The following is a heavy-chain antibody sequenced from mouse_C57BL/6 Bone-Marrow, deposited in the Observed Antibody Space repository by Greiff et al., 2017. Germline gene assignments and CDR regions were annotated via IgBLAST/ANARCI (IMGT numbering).Heavy chain of an antibody. CDR2: IWGDGST. Sequence: VQRVESGPGLVAPSQSLSITCTVSGFSLTSYGVSWVRQPPGKGLEWLGVIWGDGSTNYHSALISRLGISKDNSKSQVFLKLNSLQTDDTATYYCAKEKDYPLYYAMDYGGQGTSVSGSA. J-gene: IGHJ4*01. CDR3: AKEKDYPLYYAMDY. D-gene: IGHD2-4*01. V-gene: IGHV2-3*01. CDR1: GFSLTSYG.